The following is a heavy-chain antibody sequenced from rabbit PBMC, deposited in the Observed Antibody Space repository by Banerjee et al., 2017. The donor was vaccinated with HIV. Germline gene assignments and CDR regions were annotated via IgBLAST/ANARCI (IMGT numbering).Heavy chain of an antibody. CDR2: INTGSSAT. V-gene: IGHV1S45*01. D-gene: IGHD1-1*01. J-gene: IGHJ2*01. CDR1: GFSFNNYYW. Sequence: QEQLVESGGGLVTLGGSLTLTCTASGFSFNNYYWMNWVRQAPGKGLELIGYINTGSSATYYASWAKGRFTISKTSSTTVDLQMTSLTAADTATYFCARGTSIHVDAFDPWGPGTLVTVS. CDR3: ARGTSIHVDAFDP.